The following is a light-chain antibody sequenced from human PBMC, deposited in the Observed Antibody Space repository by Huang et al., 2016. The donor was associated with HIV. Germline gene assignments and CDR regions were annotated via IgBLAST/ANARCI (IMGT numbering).Light chain of an antibody. Sequence: DIQLTQSPSSLPAFVGYRITITCRASQSISRYLNGYQQKAGKAPKVLIYAASSLQIGVPSRFSGSGSGTDFTLAINSLQPEDFATYYCQQTYSTPITFGQGTRLEIK. CDR3: QQTYSTPIT. CDR2: AAS. J-gene: IGKJ5*01. CDR1: QSISRY. V-gene: IGKV1-39*01.